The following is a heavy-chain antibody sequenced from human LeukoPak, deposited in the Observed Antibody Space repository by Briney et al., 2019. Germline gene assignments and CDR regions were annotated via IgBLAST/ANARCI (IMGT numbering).Heavy chain of an antibody. V-gene: IGHV1-69*13. D-gene: IGHD3-22*01. Sequence: GASVKVSCKASGGTFSSYAISWVRQAPGQGLEWMGGIIPIFGTANYAQKFQGRVTITADESTSTAYMELSSLRSEDTAVCYCARDRLYDSSGYYYVFDYWGQGTLVTVSS. CDR1: GGTFSSYA. CDR2: IIPIFGTA. J-gene: IGHJ4*02. CDR3: ARDRLYDSSGYYYVFDY.